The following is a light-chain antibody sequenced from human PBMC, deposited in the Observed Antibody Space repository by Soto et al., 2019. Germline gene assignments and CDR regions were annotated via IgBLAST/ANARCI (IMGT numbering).Light chain of an antibody. V-gene: IGLV3-1*01. CDR2: KNN. J-gene: IGLJ1*01. CDR1: KFGDKN. Sequence: SYELTQPPSVSVSPGQTASITCSGAKFGDKNACWYQQKPGQSPVLVIYKNNRRPSGIPERFSGSNYGNTATLTISGTQAMDEAEYYCRAWDSSTAFYVFGTGTKVTVL. CDR3: RAWDSSTAFYV.